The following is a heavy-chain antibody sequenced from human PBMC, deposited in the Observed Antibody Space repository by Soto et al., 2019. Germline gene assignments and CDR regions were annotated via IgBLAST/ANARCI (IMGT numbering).Heavy chain of an antibody. D-gene: IGHD2-21*02. Sequence: QGQLVQSGAEMKTPGASVEVSCKASGYRFVDYYIHWVRQAHGQGLEWMGIINPRGGDSRYAQKFQGRVTVTMDTSTSTVYMDLRSLTSEDTAVYYCARVHCGGDCRPGEWFYYYGMDVWGQGTTVTVSS. CDR1: GYRFVDYY. V-gene: IGHV1-46*01. J-gene: IGHJ6*02. CDR3: ARVHCGGDCRPGEWFYYYGMDV. CDR2: INPRGGDS.